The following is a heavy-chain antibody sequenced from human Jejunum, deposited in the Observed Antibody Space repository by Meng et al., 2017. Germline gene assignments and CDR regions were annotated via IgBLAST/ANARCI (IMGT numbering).Heavy chain of an antibody. J-gene: IGHJ5*02. CDR2: IYTGGAT. CDR3: VRMGGDTYTYWFDP. Sequence: VQVGGVGGGLVQPGGSLRLCCAASGFTVSSYYMSWLRQAPGKGLEWVSVIYTGGATYYAESVKGRFTISRDISENTLSLQMNSLRAEDTAVYFCVRMGGDTYTYWFDPWGQGTLVTVSS. CDR1: GFTVSSYY. D-gene: IGHD1-26*01. V-gene: IGHV3-66*02.